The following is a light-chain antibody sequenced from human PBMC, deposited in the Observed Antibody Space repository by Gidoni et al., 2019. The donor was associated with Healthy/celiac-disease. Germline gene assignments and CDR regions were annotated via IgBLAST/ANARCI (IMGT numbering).Light chain of an antibody. V-gene: IGKV2-28*01. Sequence: DIVMTQSPLSLPVTPGEPASISCRSSHSLLHSTGYNYLDRYLQKPGQSPQLLIYLGSNRASGVPDRFSGSGSGTDFTLKISRVEAEDVGVYYCMQALQTPYTFGQGTKLEIK. CDR1: HSLLHSTGYNY. J-gene: IGKJ2*01. CDR2: LGS. CDR3: MQALQTPYT.